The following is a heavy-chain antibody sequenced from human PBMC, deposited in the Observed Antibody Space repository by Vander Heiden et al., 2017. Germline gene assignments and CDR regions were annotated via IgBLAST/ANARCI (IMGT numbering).Heavy chain of an antibody. CDR1: GYTSTSYY. V-gene: IGHV1-46*01. D-gene: IGHD3-10*01. CDR3: VREFRGGHFDY. CDR2: IIPSGGST. Sequence: VQLVQSGAEVKTTGASVKVSCKASGYTSTSYYIPWVRQARGQELEWVGIIIPSGGSTNYPQKLHGRVTMTSDTSTSTVYMELSSLRSEDTAVYYCVREFRGGHFDYWGQGTLVTVSS. J-gene: IGHJ4*02.